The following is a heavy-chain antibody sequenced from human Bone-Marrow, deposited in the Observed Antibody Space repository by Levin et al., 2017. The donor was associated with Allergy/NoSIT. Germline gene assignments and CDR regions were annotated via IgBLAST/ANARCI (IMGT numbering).Heavy chain of an antibody. CDR3: ARGGSPVDS. Sequence: PGGSLRLSCAASGFTFSIYGINWIRQAPGKGLEWLSLISHDGSTEYYADSVKGRFTISRDNSKNTVFLQMNSLRPEDTAVYYCARGGSPVDSWGQGTLVTVSS. J-gene: IGHJ4*02. CDR2: ISHDGSTE. V-gene: IGHV3-30-3*01. CDR1: GFTFSIYG. D-gene: IGHD1-26*01.